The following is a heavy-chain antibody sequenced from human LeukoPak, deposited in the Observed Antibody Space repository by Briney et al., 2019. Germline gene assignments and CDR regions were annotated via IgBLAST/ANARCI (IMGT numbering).Heavy chain of an antibody. CDR1: GFTFSSYG. V-gene: IGHV3-30*18. CDR2: ISYDGSNK. Sequence: GGSLRLSCAASGFTFSSYGMHWVRQAPGKGLEWVAVISYDGSNKYYADSVKGRFTISRDNSKNTLYLQMNSLRAEDTAVYYCAKESGYSHGFDYWGQGTLVTVSS. CDR3: AKESGYSHGFDY. D-gene: IGHD5-18*01. J-gene: IGHJ4*02.